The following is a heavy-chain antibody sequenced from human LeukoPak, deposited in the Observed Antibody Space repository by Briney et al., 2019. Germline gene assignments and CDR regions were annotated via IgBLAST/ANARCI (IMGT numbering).Heavy chain of an antibody. CDR1: GGSISGGSYY. J-gene: IGHJ3*02. D-gene: IGHD3-16*02. CDR3: ARRSYYDYVWGSYQDAFDI. V-gene: IGHV4-61*02. Sequence: SETLSLTCTVSGGSISGGSYYWSWIRQPAGKGLEWIGRIYTSGSTNYNPSLKSRVTISVDASKNQFSLKLSSVTAADTAVYYCARRSYYDYVWGSYQDAFDIWGQGTMVTVSS. CDR2: IYTSGST.